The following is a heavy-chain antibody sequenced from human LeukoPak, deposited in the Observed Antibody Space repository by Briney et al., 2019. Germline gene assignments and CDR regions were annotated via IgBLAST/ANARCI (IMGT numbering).Heavy chain of an antibody. Sequence: PGGSLRLSCAASGFTFSSYGMHWVRQAPGKGLEWVSAISGSGGSTYYADSVKGRFTISRDNSKNTLYLQMNSLRAEDTAVYYCAGRPYCSSTSCPTRRNYYYYYGMDVWGQGTTVTVSS. CDR2: ISGSGGST. D-gene: IGHD2-2*01. J-gene: IGHJ6*02. V-gene: IGHV3-23*01. CDR1: GFTFSSYG. CDR3: AGRPYCSSTSCPTRRNYYYYYGMDV.